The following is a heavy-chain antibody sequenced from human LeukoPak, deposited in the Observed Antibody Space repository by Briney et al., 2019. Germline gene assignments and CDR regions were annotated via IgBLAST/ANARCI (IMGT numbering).Heavy chain of an antibody. CDR2: ISWNSGSI. V-gene: IGHV3-9*01. Sequence: PGRSLRLSCAASGFTFDDYAMHWVRQAPGKGLEWVSGISWNSGSIGYADSVKGRFTIPRDNAKNSLYLQMNSLRAEDTALYYCAKDISPEYSGYDTYFDYWGQGTLVTVSS. J-gene: IGHJ4*02. CDR3: AKDISPEYSGYDTYFDY. CDR1: GFTFDDYA. D-gene: IGHD5-12*01.